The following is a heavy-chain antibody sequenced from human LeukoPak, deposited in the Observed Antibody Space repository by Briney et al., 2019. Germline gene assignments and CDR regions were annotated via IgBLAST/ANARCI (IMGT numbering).Heavy chain of an antibody. CDR3: ARERRGGLSWSWGGLFASYYTYYYMDV. V-gene: IGHV1-46*01. Sequence: GASVKVSCKASGYTFTMYYIHWVRPAPGQGLEWMGMINPSDGVATYAQRFQGRVTMTRDMSTTTVYMDLRSLRSEDTAVYFCARERRGGLSWSWGGLFASYYTYYYMDVWGRGTTVTVSS. CDR1: GYTFTMYY. D-gene: IGHD3-10*01. J-gene: IGHJ6*03. CDR2: INPSDGVA.